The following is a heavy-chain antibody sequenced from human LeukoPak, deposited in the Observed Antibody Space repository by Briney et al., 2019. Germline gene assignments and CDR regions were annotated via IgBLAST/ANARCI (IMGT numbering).Heavy chain of an antibody. CDR1: GGSISSSSYY. CDR2: IYYSGST. CDR3: ASVFGELLSTNLDY. D-gene: IGHD3-10*02. V-gene: IGHV4-39*01. Sequence: SETLSLTCTVSGGSISSSSYYWGWIRQPPGKGLEWIGSIYYSGSTYYNPSLKSRVTISVDTSKNQFSLKLSSVTAADTAVYYCASVFGELLSTNLDYWGQGTLVTVSS. J-gene: IGHJ4*02.